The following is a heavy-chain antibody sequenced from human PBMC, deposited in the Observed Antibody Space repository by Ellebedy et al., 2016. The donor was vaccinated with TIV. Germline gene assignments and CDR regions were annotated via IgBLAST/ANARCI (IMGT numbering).Heavy chain of an antibody. V-gene: IGHV3-33*03. CDR2: IWFDESGQ. Sequence: GESLKISXAASGFSFSHYGMHWVRQAPGKGLEWVAVIWFDESGQHYADSVKGRFTISRDNSKNTLFLQMILLRAEDTAVYYCAKAYGVQFDFWGQGTLITVSS. D-gene: IGHD4-17*01. J-gene: IGHJ4*02. CDR3: AKAYGVQFDF. CDR1: GFSFSHYG.